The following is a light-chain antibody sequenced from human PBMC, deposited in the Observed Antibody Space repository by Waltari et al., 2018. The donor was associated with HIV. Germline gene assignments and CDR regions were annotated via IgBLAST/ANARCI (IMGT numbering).Light chain of an antibody. CDR1: RSVLSSSNNENF. V-gene: IGKV4-1*01. Sequence: DIVLTQSPETLSVSLGERAAVHCKSKRSVLSSSNNENFFGWYQHRPGQPPRLLFSGASFRASGVPARFSASGSETDFTLTIDDLQPDDLAVYFCQQYYSTPTFG. CDR2: GAS. J-gene: IGKJ3*01. CDR3: QQYYSTPT.